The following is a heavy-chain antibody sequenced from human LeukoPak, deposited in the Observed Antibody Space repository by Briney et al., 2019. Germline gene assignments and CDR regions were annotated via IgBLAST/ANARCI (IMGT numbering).Heavy chain of an antibody. Sequence: SQTLSLTCTVSGGSISSGGYYWSWIRQHPGKGLEWIGYIYYSGSTYYNPSLKSRVTISVDTSKNQFSLKLSSVTAADTAVYYCARGGHSGSYLVLWWWTNFDYWGQGTLVTVSS. V-gene: IGHV4-31*03. CDR2: IYYSGST. CDR3: ARGGHSGSYLVLWWWTNFDY. J-gene: IGHJ4*02. D-gene: IGHD1-26*01. CDR1: GGSISSGGYY.